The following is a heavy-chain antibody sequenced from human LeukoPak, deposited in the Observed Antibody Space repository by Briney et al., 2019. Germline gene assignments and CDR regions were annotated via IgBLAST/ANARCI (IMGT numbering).Heavy chain of an antibody. CDR1: GGSFSGYY. Sequence: SETLSLTCAVYGGSFSGYYWSWIRQPPGKGLEWIGEINHSGSTNYNPSLKSRVTISVDMSKNQFSLKLSSVTAADTAVYYCASLHTAMTNWRPYYYYHYMDVWGKGTTVTVSS. CDR3: ASLHTAMTNWRPYYYYHYMDV. D-gene: IGHD5-18*01. V-gene: IGHV4-34*01. CDR2: INHSGST. J-gene: IGHJ6*03.